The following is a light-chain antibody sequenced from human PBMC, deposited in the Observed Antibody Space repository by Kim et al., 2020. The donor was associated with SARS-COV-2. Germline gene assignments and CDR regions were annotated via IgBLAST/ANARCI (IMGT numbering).Light chain of an antibody. CDR1: SSDVGGYDY. V-gene: IGLV2-11*01. CDR2: DVT. Sequence: QSALTQPRSVSGSPGQSVTISCTGTSSDVGGYDYVSWYQQHPGKAPKLIIYDVTKRPSGVPDRFSGSKSGNTASLTISGLQGEDEADYYCCSYANWYIAFGGGTQLTV. J-gene: IGLJ2*01. CDR3: CSYANWYIA.